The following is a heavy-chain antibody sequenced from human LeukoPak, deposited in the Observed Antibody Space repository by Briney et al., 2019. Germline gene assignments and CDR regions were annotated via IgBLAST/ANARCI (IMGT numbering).Heavy chain of an antibody. CDR3: ARDRYSYGPFFAD. CDR2: IYYSGST. J-gene: IGHJ4*02. D-gene: IGHD5-18*01. Sequence: PSETLSLTCTVSGGSISSSSYYWGWIRQPPGKVLEWIGSIYYSGSTYYNPSLKSRVTISVDTSKNQFSLKLSSVTAADTAVYYCARDRYSYGPFFADWGQGTLVTVSS. CDR1: GGSISSSSYY. V-gene: IGHV4-39*07.